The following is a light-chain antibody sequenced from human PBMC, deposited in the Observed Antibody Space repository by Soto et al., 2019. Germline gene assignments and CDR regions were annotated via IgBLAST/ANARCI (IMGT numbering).Light chain of an antibody. CDR3: SSYAGSNNFV. J-gene: IGLJ1*01. Sequence: QSVLTQPPSASGFPGQSVTISCTGASSVVGYYDYVSCYKTHPGNAPKLVIYEVTNPPSGVPARVSASMSATPPSLTVSGLRAEDEADYYYSSYAGSNNFVFGSGTKVTVL. V-gene: IGLV2-8*01. CDR2: EVT. CDR1: SSVVGYYDY.